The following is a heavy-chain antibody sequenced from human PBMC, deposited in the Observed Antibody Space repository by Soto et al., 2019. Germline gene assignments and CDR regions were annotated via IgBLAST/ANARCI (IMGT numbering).Heavy chain of an antibody. J-gene: IGHJ4*02. CDR3: ARDSRGEVPDY. CDR2: IWYDGSNK. Sequence: PGGSLRLSCAASGFTFSSYGMHWVRQAPGKGLEWVAVIWYDGSNKYYADSVKGRFTISRDNSKNTLYLQMNSLRAEDTAVYYCARDSRGEVPDYWGQGTLVTVSS. V-gene: IGHV3-33*01. CDR1: GFTFSSYG.